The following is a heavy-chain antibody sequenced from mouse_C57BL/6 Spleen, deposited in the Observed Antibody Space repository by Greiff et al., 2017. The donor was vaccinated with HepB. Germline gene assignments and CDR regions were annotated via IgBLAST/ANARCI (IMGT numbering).Heavy chain of an antibody. Sequence: VQLQQSGAELMKPGASVKLSCKATGYTFTGYWIEWVKQRPGHGLEWIGEILPGSGSTNYNVKFKGKATFTADTSSNTAYMQISSLTTEDSAIYYCARTGGGDYWGQGTTLTVSS. J-gene: IGHJ2*01. V-gene: IGHV1-9*01. CDR3: ARTGGGDY. CDR1: GYTFTGYW. CDR2: ILPGSGST.